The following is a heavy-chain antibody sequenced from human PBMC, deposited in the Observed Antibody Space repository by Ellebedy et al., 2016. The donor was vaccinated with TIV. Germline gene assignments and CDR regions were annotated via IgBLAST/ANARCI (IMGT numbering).Heavy chain of an antibody. CDR2: IYYSGST. V-gene: IGHV4-59*12. Sequence: SETLSLTXTVSGGSISSYYWSWIRQPPGKGLEWIGYIYYSGSTNYNPSLKSRVTISVDTSKNQFSLKLSSVTAADTAVYYCACTIPKALYYYYYYMDVWGKGTTVTVSS. CDR1: GGSISSYY. CDR3: ACTIPKALYYYYYYMDV. D-gene: IGHD2-8*01. J-gene: IGHJ6*03.